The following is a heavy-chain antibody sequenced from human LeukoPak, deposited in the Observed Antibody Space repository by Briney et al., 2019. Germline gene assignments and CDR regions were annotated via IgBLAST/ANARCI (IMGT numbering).Heavy chain of an antibody. D-gene: IGHD3-10*01. V-gene: IGHV3-23*01. CDR3: AKEDGNYGSGRYYYFDY. CDR1: GFTFDNYV. CDR2: ISAIFPNT. Sequence: GGSLRLSCAASGFTFDNYVMAWFRQAPGKGLEWVSTISAIFPNTYSADSVKGRFTISRDNSKSTLYLQMNSLRAEDTAVYYCAKEDGNYGSGRYYYFDYWGQGTLVTVSS. J-gene: IGHJ4*02.